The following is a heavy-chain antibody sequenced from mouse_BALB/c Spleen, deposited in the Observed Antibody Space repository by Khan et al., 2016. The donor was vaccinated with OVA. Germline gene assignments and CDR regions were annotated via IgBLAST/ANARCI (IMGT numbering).Heavy chain of an antibody. CDR1: GFSLTNYG. J-gene: IGHJ4*01. CDR2: IWSDGST. V-gene: IGHV2-6-1*01. CDR3: ARQPYYHYNIMDY. Sequence: QVQLKESGPGLAVPSQSLSITCTISGFSLTNYGVHWIRQPPGKGLEWLVVIWSDGSTTYNSALQSRLTITKDNSQSQVFLKMNGLQTDDTAIYFCARQPYYHYNIMDYWGQGTSVTVSS. D-gene: IGHD2-10*01.